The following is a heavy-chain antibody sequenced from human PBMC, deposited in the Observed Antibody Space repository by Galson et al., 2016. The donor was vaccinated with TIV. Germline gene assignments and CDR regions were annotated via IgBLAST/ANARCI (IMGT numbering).Heavy chain of an antibody. V-gene: IGHV3-30*03. CDR3: ARVDKSYHMDV. J-gene: IGHJ6*03. Sequence: SLRLSCAASGFTFSDYFMTWIRQAPGKGLEWVAFISYDGSDKSYADSLKGRFTISRNKSKNTLHLQMNSLRAEDTALYYCARVDKSYHMDVWGKGTTVTVSS. CDR2: ISYDGSDK. D-gene: IGHD3-16*02. CDR1: GFTFSDYF.